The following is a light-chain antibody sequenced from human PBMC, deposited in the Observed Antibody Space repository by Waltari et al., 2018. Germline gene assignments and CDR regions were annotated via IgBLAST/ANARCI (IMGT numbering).Light chain of an antibody. J-gene: IGLJ1*01. CDR3: CSYAGLGTYV. CDR2: EVI. Sequence: QSALTQPASVSGTPGQSITIPCTGTTSDVGNFDLVSWYQHHPGKAPKLLICEVIKRPSGVSSRFAGSKSGSTASLTISGLQPDDEADYYCCSYAGLGTYVFGSGTKVTVL. CDR1: TSDVGNFDL. V-gene: IGLV2-23*02.